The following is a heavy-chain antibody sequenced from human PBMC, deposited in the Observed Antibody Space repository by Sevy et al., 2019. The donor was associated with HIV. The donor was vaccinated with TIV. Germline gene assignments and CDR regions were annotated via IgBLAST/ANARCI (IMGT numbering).Heavy chain of an antibody. J-gene: IGHJ4*02. CDR1: GFTFRNYG. D-gene: IGHD5-18*01. V-gene: IGHV3-48*01. CDR3: ARTKSNTAMVSSDY. Sequence: GGSLRLSCVASGFTFRNYGMHWVRQAPGQGLEWVSYISSSSTMYYADSVKGRFTISRDNAKNSLYLQMNTLRAEDTAVHYCARTKSNTAMVSSDYWGQGTLVTVSS. CDR2: ISSSSTM.